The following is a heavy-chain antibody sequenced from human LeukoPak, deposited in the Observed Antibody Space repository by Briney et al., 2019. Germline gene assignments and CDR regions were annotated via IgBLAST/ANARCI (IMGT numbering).Heavy chain of an antibody. Sequence: PSETLSLTCAVYGGSFSGYYWSWIRQPPGKGLEWIGEINHSGSTNYNPSLKRRVTISVDTSKNQFSLKLSSVTAADTAVYYCARGLLPTVVLDYWGQGTLVTVSS. CDR3: ARGLLPTVVLDY. J-gene: IGHJ4*02. CDR2: INHSGST. CDR1: GGSFSGYY. V-gene: IGHV4-34*01. D-gene: IGHD2-15*01.